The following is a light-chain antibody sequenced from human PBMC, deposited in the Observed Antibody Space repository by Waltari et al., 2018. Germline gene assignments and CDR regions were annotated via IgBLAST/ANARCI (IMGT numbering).Light chain of an antibody. CDR2: KAN. V-gene: IGLV8-61*01. CDR1: SGYFPPTSY. Sequence: QTVVTQEPSLSVSPGGQVTPPCAFSSGYFPPTSYATWYHQTPGQAPRTLVYKANARSSGVPDRFSGSILGNTAALTITGAQADDESDYYCALYMGSGIWVFGGGTRLTVL. CDR3: ALYMGSGIWV. J-gene: IGLJ3*02.